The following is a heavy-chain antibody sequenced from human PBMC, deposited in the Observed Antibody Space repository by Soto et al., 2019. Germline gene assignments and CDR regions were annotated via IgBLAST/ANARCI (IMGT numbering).Heavy chain of an antibody. V-gene: IGHV3-23*01. CDR1: GFTFSNYA. CDR3: AKAYFVWSSEQPYYFDY. CDR2: LSGSGGRS. Sequence: EGQLLDSGGGLVQPGGSLRLSCAASGFTFSNYAMTWVRQGPGKGREWVSGLSGSGGRSYYADSVKGRFTISSYNAKSMLYLQMNSLIDEDTAVYYCAKAYFVWSSEQPYYFDYWGQGILVTGSS. J-gene: IGHJ4*02. D-gene: IGHD3-16*01.